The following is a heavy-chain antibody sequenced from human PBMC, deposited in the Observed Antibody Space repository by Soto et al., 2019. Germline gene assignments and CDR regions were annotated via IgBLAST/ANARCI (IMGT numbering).Heavy chain of an antibody. J-gene: IGHJ4*02. CDR3: AKSSVWYPYFDS. CDR1: EFSFDDYA. D-gene: IGHD6-13*01. CDR2: ITYTGVST. Sequence: GVLTLSCAASEFSFDDYAMSWVRQAPGKGLEWVSSITYTGVSTYYADSVKGRFTISRDNSRDTLFLQMNSLRAEDTAIYYCAKSSVWYPYFDSWGQGTLVTVSS. V-gene: IGHV3-23*01.